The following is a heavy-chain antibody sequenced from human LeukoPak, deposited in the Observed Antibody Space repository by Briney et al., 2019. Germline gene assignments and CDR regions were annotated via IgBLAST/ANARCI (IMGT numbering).Heavy chain of an antibody. CDR3: ARSRYYYDSSGYPHVGNFDY. J-gene: IGHJ4*02. D-gene: IGHD3-22*01. CDR1: GGSISSGSYY. V-gene: IGHV4-61*02. Sequence: SQTLSLTCTVSGGSISSGSYYWSWLRQPAGKGLEWIGRIYTSGSTNYNPSLKSRVTISVDTSKNQFSLKLSSVTAADTAVYYCARSRYYYDSSGYPHVGNFDYWGQGTLVTVSS. CDR2: IYTSGST.